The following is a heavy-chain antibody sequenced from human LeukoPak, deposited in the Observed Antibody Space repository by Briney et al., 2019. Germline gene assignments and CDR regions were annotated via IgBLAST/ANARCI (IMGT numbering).Heavy chain of an antibody. CDR3: ATDMVGATTKAIDY. J-gene: IGHJ4*02. CDR2: ISGSGGST. D-gene: IGHD1-26*01. V-gene: IGHV3-23*01. Sequence: GGSLRLSCAASGFTFSSYAMSWVRQAPGKGLEWVSAISGSGGSTYYADSVKGRFTISRDNSKNTLYLQMNSLRAEDTAVYYCATDMVGATTKAIDYWGQGTLVTVSS. CDR1: GFTFSSYA.